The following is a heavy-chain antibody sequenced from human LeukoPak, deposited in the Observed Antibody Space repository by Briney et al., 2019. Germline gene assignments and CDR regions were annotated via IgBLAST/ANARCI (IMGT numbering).Heavy chain of an antibody. CDR1: SGSISNYY. CDR3: AAHYGSSGYYHYSDS. Sequence: PSETLSLTCTVSSGSISNYYWTWIRQPPGKGLEWIGYVYYSGITNYNPSLKSRVTISVDTSKNQFSLKLSSVTAADTAVYYCAAHYGSSGYYHYSDSWGQGTLVTVSS. V-gene: IGHV4-59*01. D-gene: IGHD3-22*01. J-gene: IGHJ4*02. CDR2: VYYSGIT.